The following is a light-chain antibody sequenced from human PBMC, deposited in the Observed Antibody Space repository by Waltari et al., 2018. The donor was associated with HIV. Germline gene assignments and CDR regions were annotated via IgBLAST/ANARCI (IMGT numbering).Light chain of an antibody. CDR2: EDN. V-gene: IGLV6-57*01. CDR3: QSYDSDSLV. J-gene: IGLJ3*02. CDR1: SGSVAANF. Sequence: NFMLTQPHSVSASPGETVTISCTHSSGSVAANFVQWFQQRPGSSPTTVIYEDNERPPGVPDRFSGSIDSSSSSASVTAFLTISRLKTEDEAVYYCQSYDSDSLVFGGGTRLTVL.